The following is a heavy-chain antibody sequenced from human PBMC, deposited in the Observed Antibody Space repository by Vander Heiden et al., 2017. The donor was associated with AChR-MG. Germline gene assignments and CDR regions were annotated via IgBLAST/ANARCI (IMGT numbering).Heavy chain of an antibody. CDR2: IYYSGST. CDR1: GGSISSGDYY. CDR3: ARVRGDYYYYYMDV. Sequence: QVQLQESGPGLVKPSQTLSLTRTVSGGSISSGDYYWSWIRQPPGKGLEWIGYIYYSGSTYYNPSLKSRVTISVDTSKNQCSLKLSSVTAADTAVYYCARVRGDYYYYYMDVWGKGTTVTVSS. J-gene: IGHJ6*03. V-gene: IGHV4-30-4*01.